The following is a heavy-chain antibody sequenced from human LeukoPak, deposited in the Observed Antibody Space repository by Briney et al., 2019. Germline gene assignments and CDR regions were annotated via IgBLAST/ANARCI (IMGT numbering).Heavy chain of an antibody. Sequence: PGGSLRLSCAASGFTFSSYAMSWVRQAPGKGLEWVSAISGSGGSTYYADSVKGRFTISRDNSKNTLYLHMNSLRAEDTAVYYCAKDPIFRSGYPPYYFDYWGQGTLVTVSS. CDR3: AKDPIFRSGYPPYYFDY. CDR1: GFTFSSYA. V-gene: IGHV3-23*01. CDR2: ISGSGGST. D-gene: IGHD3-3*01. J-gene: IGHJ4*02.